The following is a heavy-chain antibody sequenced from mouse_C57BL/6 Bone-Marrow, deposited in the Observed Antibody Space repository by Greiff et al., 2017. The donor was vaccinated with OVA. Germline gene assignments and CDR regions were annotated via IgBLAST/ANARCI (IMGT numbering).Heavy chain of an antibody. CDR3: TPLYGSPFAY. Sequence: VKLMESGAELVRPGASVTLSCKASGYTFTDYEMHWVKQTPVHGLEWIGAIDPETGGTAYNQKFKGKAILTADKSSSTAYMELRSLTSEDSAVYYCTPLYGSPFAYWGQGTLVTVSA. D-gene: IGHD2-2*01. CDR1: GYTFTDYE. CDR2: IDPETGGT. V-gene: IGHV1-15*01. J-gene: IGHJ3*01.